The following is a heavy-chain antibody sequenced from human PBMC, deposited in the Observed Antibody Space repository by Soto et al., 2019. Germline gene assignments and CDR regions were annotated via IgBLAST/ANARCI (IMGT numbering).Heavy chain of an antibody. CDR1: GFTFSSFV. J-gene: IGHJ4*02. CDR2: ISSSGTTI. Sequence: HPGGSLRLSCAASGFTFSSFVMNWVRQAPGKGLEWVSYISSSGTTINYADSVKGRFTISRDNAKNSLYLQMNNLRAEDTAVYYCARETGNLPDYWGQGTLVTVSS. V-gene: IGHV3-48*03. D-gene: IGHD1-1*01. CDR3: ARETGNLPDY.